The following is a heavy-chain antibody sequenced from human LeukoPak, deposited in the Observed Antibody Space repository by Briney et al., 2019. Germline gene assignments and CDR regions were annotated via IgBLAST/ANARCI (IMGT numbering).Heavy chain of an antibody. V-gene: IGHV3-23*01. CDR3: ARDLPSGHYGMDV. CDR1: GFTFSSYA. CDR2: IGGSGSTT. J-gene: IGHJ6*02. Sequence: PGGSLRLSCAASGFTFSSYAMSWVRRAPGKGLEWVSSIGGSGSTTHYAESVKGRFTISRDNSKNTLYLQMNSLRTEDTAVYYCARDLPSGHYGMDVWGQGTTVTVSS. D-gene: IGHD7-27*01.